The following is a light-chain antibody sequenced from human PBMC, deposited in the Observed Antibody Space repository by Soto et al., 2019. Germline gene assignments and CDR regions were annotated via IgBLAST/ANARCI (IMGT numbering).Light chain of an antibody. CDR2: EDD. Sequence: NFMLTQPHSVSESPGKTVTISCTGSSGSIADNYVQWYQQRPGSAPTAVIYEDDQRPSGVPDRFSGSIDSSSNSASLTLSGLNTEDEADSYCQSYDTHSNWVFGGGTKLTVL. V-gene: IGLV6-57*02. CDR3: QSYDTHSNWV. CDR1: SGSIADNY. J-gene: IGLJ3*02.